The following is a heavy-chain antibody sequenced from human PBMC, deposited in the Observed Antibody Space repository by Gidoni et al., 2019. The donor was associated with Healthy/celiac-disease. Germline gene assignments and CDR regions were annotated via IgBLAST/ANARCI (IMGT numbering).Heavy chain of an antibody. CDR2: ISWNSGSI. Sequence: EVQLVASWGGLVQPGRSLRLSCAASAFTFADYAMHWVRQAPGKGLEWVSGISWNSGSIGYADSVKGRVTISRENAKNSLYLQRNSLRAEETALYYCAKDIRQLVGGYDYGRDVWGQGTTVTVSS. D-gene: IGHD6-6*01. CDR1: AFTFADYA. CDR3: AKDIRQLVGGYDYGRDV. V-gene: IGHV3-9*01. J-gene: IGHJ6*02.